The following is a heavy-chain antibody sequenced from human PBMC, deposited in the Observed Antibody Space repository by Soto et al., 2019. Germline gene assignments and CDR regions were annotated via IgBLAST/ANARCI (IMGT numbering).Heavy chain of an antibody. D-gene: IGHD2-2*01. Sequence: GGSLRLSCAASGFTFSNAWMSWVRQAPGKGLEWVGRIKSKTDGGTTDYAAPVKGRFTISRDDSKNTLYLQMNSLKTEDTAVYYCTTALGYQLLLSSYYYYYYMDVWGKGTTVTVSS. J-gene: IGHJ6*03. CDR3: TTALGYQLLLSSYYYYYYMDV. CDR1: GFTFSNAW. CDR2: IKSKTDGGTT. V-gene: IGHV3-15*01.